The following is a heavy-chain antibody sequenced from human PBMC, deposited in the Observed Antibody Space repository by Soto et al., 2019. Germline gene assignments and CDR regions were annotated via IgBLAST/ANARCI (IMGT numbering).Heavy chain of an antibody. J-gene: IGHJ4*02. CDR2: IIPIIGTR. CDR1: GGTFSIYA. V-gene: IGHV1-69*12. D-gene: IGHD5-12*01. Sequence: QVQLVQSGAEVKKPGSSVKVSCKASGGTFSIYAVSWVRQAPGQGLEWMGGIIPIIGTRNYAQRFQGRITITGDESPSTAYMELSSLKSEDTAVYYCARDLGSGYDPGDYWGQGTLVTVSS. CDR3: ARDLGSGYDPGDY.